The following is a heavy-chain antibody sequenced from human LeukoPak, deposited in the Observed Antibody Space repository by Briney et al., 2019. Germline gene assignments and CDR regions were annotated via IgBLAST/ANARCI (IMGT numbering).Heavy chain of an antibody. CDR2: INHSGST. J-gene: IGHJ5*02. Sequence: SETLSLTCAVYGGSFSGFYWSWIRQPPGKGLEWSGEINHSGSTNYNPSLKSRVTISVDTSKNQFSLKLSSVTAADTAVYYCARGTYDILTGDFNWFDPWGQGTLVTVSS. V-gene: IGHV4-34*01. CDR3: ARGTYDILTGDFNWFDP. CDR1: GGSFSGFY. D-gene: IGHD3-9*01.